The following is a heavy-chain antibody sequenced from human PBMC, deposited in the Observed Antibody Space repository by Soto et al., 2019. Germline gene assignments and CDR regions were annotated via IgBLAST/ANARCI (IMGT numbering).Heavy chain of an antibody. CDR3: ARGPDIAAAGYFDY. Sequence: PSETLSLTCTVSGGSISSYYWSWIRQPPGKGLEWIGYIYYSGSTNYNPSLKSRVTISVDTSKNQFSLKLSSVTAADTAVYYCARGPDIAAAGYFDYWGQGTLVTVSS. J-gene: IGHJ4*02. CDR1: GGSISSYY. CDR2: IYYSGST. D-gene: IGHD6-13*01. V-gene: IGHV4-59*01.